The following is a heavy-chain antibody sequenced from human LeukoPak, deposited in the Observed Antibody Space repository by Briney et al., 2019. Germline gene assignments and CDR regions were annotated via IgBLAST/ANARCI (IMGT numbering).Heavy chain of an antibody. CDR1: GGTFSSYA. Sequence: GSSVKVSCKASGGTFSSYAISWVRQAPGQGLEWMGRIIPILGIANYAQKFQGRVTITADKSTSTAYMELSSLRSEDTAVYYCAKAMVRGVIGYWGQGTLVTVSS. D-gene: IGHD3-10*01. V-gene: IGHV1-69*04. CDR2: IIPILGIA. CDR3: AKAMVRGVIGY. J-gene: IGHJ4*02.